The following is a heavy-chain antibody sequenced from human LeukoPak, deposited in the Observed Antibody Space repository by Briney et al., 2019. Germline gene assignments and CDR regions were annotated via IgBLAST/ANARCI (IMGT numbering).Heavy chain of an antibody. J-gene: IGHJ2*01. CDR3: ARDSSYYYDSSGYYPTGGFDL. CDR1: GGSISSSSYY. V-gene: IGHV4-39*07. Sequence: SETLSLTCTVSGGSISSSSYYWGWIRQPPGKGLEWIGSIYYSGSTYYNPSLKSRVTISVDTSKNQFSLKLSSVTAADTAVYYCARDSSYYYDSSGYYPTGGFDLWGRGTLVTVSS. D-gene: IGHD3-22*01. CDR2: IYYSGST.